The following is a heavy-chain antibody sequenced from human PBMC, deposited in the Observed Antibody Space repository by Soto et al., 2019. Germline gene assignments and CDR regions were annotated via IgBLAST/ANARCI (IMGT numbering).Heavy chain of an antibody. J-gene: IGHJ4*02. CDR1: GGSFSGYY. D-gene: IGHD2-2*01. Sequence: SETLSLTCAVYGGSFSGYYWSWIRQPPGKGLEWIGEINHSGSTNYNPSLKSRVTISVDTSKNQFSLKLSSVTAADTAVYYCARDRWGVPAAPSFFMPFDYWGQGTLVTVSS. V-gene: IGHV4-34*01. CDR2: INHSGST. CDR3: ARDRWGVPAAPSFFMPFDY.